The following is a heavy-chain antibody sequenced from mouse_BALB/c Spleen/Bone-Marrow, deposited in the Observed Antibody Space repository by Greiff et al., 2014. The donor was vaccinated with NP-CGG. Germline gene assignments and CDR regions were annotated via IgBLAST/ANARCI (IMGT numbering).Heavy chain of an antibody. J-gene: IGHJ4*01. CDR3: TRSGKKYGAMDY. CDR2: ISDGGTYT. V-gene: IGHV5-4*02. CDR1: GFTFSDYY. D-gene: IGHD2-10*02. Sequence: EVMLVQSGGGLVKPGGSVTLSCAASGFTFSDYYMYWVRQTPVKRLEWVATISDGGTYTFYPDSVKGRSTMSRDNTKNILFRQMSSQQSEDTAMKYYTRSGKKYGAMDYWGQGTSVTVSS.